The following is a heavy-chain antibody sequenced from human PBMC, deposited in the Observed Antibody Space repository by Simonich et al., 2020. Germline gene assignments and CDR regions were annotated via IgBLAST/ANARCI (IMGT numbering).Heavy chain of an antibody. V-gene: IGHV3-21*01. D-gene: IGHD3-10*01. CDR3: ARDTSYYGSGSYYFDY. CDR1: GFTFSSYS. J-gene: IGHJ4*02. CDR2: ISSSRSYI. Sequence: GGGLVKPGGSLRLSCAASGFTFSSYSMNWVRQAPGKGLEWVSSISSSRSYIYYADSVKGRFTISRDNAKNSLYLKMNSLRAEDTAVYYCARDTSYYGSGSYYFDYWGQGTLVTVSS.